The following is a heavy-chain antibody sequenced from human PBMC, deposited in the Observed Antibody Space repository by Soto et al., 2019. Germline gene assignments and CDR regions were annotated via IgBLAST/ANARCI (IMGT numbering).Heavy chain of an antibody. D-gene: IGHD2-2*01. CDR3: ARGYQPIVVVPAAPGKIDYFDY. CDR2: INHSGST. CDR1: GSFSGYY. Sequence: GSFSGYYWSWIRQPPGKGLEWIGEINHSGSTNYNPSLKSRVTISVDTSKNQFSLKLSSVTAADTAVYYCARGYQPIVVVPAAPGKIDYFDYWGQGTLVTVSS. J-gene: IGHJ4*02. V-gene: IGHV4-34*01.